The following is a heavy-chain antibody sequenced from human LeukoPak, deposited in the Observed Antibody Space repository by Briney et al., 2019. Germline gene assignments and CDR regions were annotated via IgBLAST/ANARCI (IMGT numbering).Heavy chain of an antibody. CDR3: AREWGPTYYYDSSGQSQFDY. CDR2: ISYDGSNK. D-gene: IGHD3-22*01. Sequence: PGGSLRLSCAASGFTFSSYIMHWVRQAPGKGLEWVAVISYDGSNKYYADSVKGRFTISRDSSKNTLYLQMNSLRAEDTAVYYCAREWGPTYYYDSSGQSQFDYWGQGTLLTVSS. CDR1: GFTFSSYI. V-gene: IGHV3-30*03. J-gene: IGHJ4*02.